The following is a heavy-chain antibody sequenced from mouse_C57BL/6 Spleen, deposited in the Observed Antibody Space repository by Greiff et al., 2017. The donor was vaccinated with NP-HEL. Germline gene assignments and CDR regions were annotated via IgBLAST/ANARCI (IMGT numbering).Heavy chain of an antibody. CDR1: GYTFTSYW. Sequence: VKLQQPGTELVKPGASVKLSCKASGYTFTSYWMHWVKQRPGQGLEWIGNINPSNGGTNYNEKFKSKATLTVDKSSSTAYMQLSSLTSEDSAVYYCARFRVIYDGYYGDWYFDVWGTGTTVTVSS. CDR3: ARFRVIYDGYYGDWYFDV. V-gene: IGHV1-53*01. J-gene: IGHJ1*03. D-gene: IGHD2-3*01. CDR2: INPSNGGT.